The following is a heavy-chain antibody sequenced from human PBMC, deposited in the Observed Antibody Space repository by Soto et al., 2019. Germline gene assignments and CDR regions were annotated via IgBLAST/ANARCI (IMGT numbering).Heavy chain of an antibody. CDR1: GFTFRDFW. V-gene: IGHV3-74*01. CDR3: ARDLGGGSYYASDI. Sequence: VGSLRLSCAASGFTFRDFWIHWVRQVPGKGLMWVSRVDNDGSGTSYADSVKGRFTMSRDNAKNTVYLQMNSLRVDDTAVYYCARDLGGGSYYASDIWGQGTLVTLSS. D-gene: IGHD2-15*01. J-gene: IGHJ3*02. CDR2: VDNDGSGT.